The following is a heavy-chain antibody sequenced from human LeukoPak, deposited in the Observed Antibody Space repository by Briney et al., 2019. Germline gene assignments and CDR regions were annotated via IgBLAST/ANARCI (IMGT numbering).Heavy chain of an antibody. Sequence: ASVTVSCKASGYTFTDHYMHWLRQAPGQGLEWMGWIKPDSGATNYAQKFQGRFTMSRDMSISTVYMELSSLTSDDTAMYYCARDHDFGPDYWGQGTLVTVSA. J-gene: IGHJ4*02. CDR3: ARDHDFGPDY. CDR2: IKPDSGAT. CDR1: GYTFTDHY. V-gene: IGHV1-2*02. D-gene: IGHD4/OR15-4a*01.